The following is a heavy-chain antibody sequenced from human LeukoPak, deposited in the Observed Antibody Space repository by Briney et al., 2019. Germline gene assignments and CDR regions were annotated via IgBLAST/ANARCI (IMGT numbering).Heavy chain of an antibody. Sequence: PSETLSLTCAVYGGSFSGYYWSWIRQPPGKGLEWIGEINHSGSTNYNPSLKSRVTISVDTSKNQFSLKLSSVTAADTAVYYCARGRIQPAPILWFDPWGQGTLVTVSS. CDR1: GGSFSGYY. CDR3: ARGRIQPAPILWFDP. J-gene: IGHJ5*02. CDR2: INHSGST. D-gene: IGHD5-18*01. V-gene: IGHV4-34*01.